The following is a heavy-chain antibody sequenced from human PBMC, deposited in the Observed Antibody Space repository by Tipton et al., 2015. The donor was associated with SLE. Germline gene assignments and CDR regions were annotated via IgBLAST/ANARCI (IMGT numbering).Heavy chain of an antibody. Sequence: SLRLSCATSGFTFSNYEMNWVRQAPGKGLEWVSYISSAGNAIYYADSVRGRFTISRDNAKNSLYLQMDSLTTEDTALYYCAKDGGDYYFDYWGQGTLVTVSS. CDR2: ISSAGNAI. CDR1: GFTFSNYE. V-gene: IGHV3-48*03. CDR3: AKDGGDYYFDY. D-gene: IGHD4/OR15-4a*01. J-gene: IGHJ4*02.